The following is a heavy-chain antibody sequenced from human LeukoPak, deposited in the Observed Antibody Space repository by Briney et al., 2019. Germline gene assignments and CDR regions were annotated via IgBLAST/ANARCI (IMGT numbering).Heavy chain of an antibody. V-gene: IGHV1-2*02. J-gene: IGHJ4*02. D-gene: IGHD6-6*01. CDR3: ARGTPPFGIAARKFDY. CDR2: INPNSGGT. CDR1: GYTFTGYY. Sequence: GASVKVSCKASGYTFTGYYMHWVRQAPGQGLEWMGWINPNSGGTNYAQKFEGRVTMTRDTSISTAYMELSRLRSDDTAVYYCARGTPPFGIAARKFDYWGQGTLVTVSS.